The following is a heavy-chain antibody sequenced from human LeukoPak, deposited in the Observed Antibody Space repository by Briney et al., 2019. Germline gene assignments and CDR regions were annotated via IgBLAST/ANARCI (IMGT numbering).Heavy chain of an antibody. Sequence: SETLSLTCTVSGGSISSYYWSWIRQPAGKGLEWIGRIYTSGSTNYNPSLKSRVTMSVDTSKNQFSLKLSSVTAADTAVYYCARSRGESVEVPYDFWSGYGYYYYMDVWGKGTTVTVSS. CDR3: ARSRGESVEVPYDFWSGYGYYYYMDV. V-gene: IGHV4-4*07. D-gene: IGHD3-3*01. J-gene: IGHJ6*03. CDR1: GGSISSYY. CDR2: IYTSGST.